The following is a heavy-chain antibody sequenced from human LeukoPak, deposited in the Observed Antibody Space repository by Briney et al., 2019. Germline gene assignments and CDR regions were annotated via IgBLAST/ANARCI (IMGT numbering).Heavy chain of an antibody. CDR2: IYHSGNT. V-gene: IGHV4-39*01. D-gene: IGHD3-10*01. Sequence: PSETLSLTCTVSGGSISSSGFYWGWIRQPPGRGLEWIGSIYHSGNTYYNPSLRSRVTISVDTSKNQLSLKLSSVTAADTALYYCARHLGYGSGSFDYWGQGTLVTVSS. J-gene: IGHJ4*02. CDR1: GGSISSSGFY. CDR3: ARHLGYGSGSFDY.